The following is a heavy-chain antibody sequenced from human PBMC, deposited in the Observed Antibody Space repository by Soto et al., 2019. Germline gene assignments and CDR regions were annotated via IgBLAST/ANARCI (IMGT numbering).Heavy chain of an antibody. V-gene: IGHV4-39*01. CDR2: IYYNGNT. Sequence: QLQLQESGPGLVKPSETLSLTCTVSGGSISRSPYYWAWIRQPPGKGLQWIGNIYYNGNTFYNPSLQSRVTISIDTSKSQFSLGLSSVTASDTAVYYCARHGPLTNNWNQLNCWGQGTLVTVSS. J-gene: IGHJ4*02. CDR1: GGSISRSPYY. D-gene: IGHD1-1*01. CDR3: ARHGPLTNNWNQLNC.